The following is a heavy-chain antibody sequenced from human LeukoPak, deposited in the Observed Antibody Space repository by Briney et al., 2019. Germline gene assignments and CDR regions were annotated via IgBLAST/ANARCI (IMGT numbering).Heavy chain of an antibody. J-gene: IGHJ3*02. CDR1: GYTFTGYY. Sequence: ASVKVSCKASGYTFTGYYMHWVRQAPGQGLEWMGRISAKNGSTKYAQKFQGRVTMTTDTSTATAYMELRSLTSDDTAVYYCARDPGYYDSSGYYYFDAFDIWGQGTMVTVSS. CDR2: ISAKNGST. D-gene: IGHD3-22*01. V-gene: IGHV1-18*04. CDR3: ARDPGYYDSSGYYYFDAFDI.